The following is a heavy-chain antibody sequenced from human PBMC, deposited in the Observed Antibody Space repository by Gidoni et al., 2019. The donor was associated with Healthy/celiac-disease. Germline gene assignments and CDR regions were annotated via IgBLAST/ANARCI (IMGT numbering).Heavy chain of an antibody. CDR3: AKRWELTH. CDR1: GFTFSSYA. CDR2: ISGSCGST. V-gene: IGHV3-23*01. J-gene: IGHJ1*01. D-gene: IGHD1-26*01. Sequence: EVQLLESGGGLVQHGGSLRLSSAASGFTFSSYAMSWVRQAPGKGLECVSAISGSCGSTYYADSLKGRFTISRDNSKNTLYLQMNSLRAEDTAVYYCAKRWELTHWGQGTLVTVSS.